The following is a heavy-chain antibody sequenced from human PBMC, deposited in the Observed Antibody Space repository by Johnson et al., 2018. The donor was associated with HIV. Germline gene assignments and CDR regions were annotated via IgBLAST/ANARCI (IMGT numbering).Heavy chain of an antibody. V-gene: IGHV3-30*04. D-gene: IGHD2-21*01. CDR1: GFTFSSYA. J-gene: IGHJ3*02. CDR2: ISYDGSNK. CDR3: ARDLKGWGLPEDAFDI. Sequence: QEKLVESGGGVVQPGRSLRLSCAASGFTFSSYAMHWVRQAPGKGLEWVAVISYDGSNKYYADSVKGRFTISRDNSKNTLYLQMNSLRAEDTAVYYCARDLKGWGLPEDAFDIWGQGTMVTVSS.